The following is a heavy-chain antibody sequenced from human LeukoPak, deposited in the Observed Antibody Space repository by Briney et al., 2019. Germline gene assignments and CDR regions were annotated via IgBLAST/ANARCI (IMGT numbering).Heavy chain of an antibody. CDR1: GFTFRNYW. CDR2: INTDGSGT. CDR3: ARDFQASGDY. V-gene: IGHV3-74*01. J-gene: IGHJ4*02. Sequence: RGSLRLSCAASGFTFRNYWMNWVRQAPGKGLVWVSRINTDGSGTYYADSVKGRFTISRDNAKNTLYLQMNSLRGEDTAVYYCARDFQASGDYWGQGTLVTVSS. D-gene: IGHD6-19*01.